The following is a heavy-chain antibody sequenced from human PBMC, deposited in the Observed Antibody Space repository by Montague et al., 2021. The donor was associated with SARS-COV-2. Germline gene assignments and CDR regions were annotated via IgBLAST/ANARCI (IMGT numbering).Heavy chain of an antibody. CDR2: QSYAGNN. V-gene: IGHV4-39*01. CDR3: ATLPSSITIFGVVQGYYFDY. J-gene: IGHJ4*02. Sequence: SETLSLTCPVYGRSHSSRSYARSGHAQLRRQGTVWTRIQSYAGNNKYNPTLQSRLTISVATSKNQFSLKLSSVTAADAAVYYCATLPSSITIFGVVQGYYFDYWGQGTLVTVSS. CDR1: GRSHSSRSYA. D-gene: IGHD3-3*01.